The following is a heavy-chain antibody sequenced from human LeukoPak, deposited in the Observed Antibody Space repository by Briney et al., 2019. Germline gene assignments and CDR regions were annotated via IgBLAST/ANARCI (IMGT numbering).Heavy chain of an antibody. CDR2: INSNNGKT. V-gene: IGHV1-18*01. CDR3: ATGIAGIGFYYYYGMDV. CDR1: GHNFINYG. Sequence: ASVKVSCKASGHNFINYGITWVRQAPGQGLEWMGWINSNNGKTEYTQMLQGRVTMTEDTSTDTAYMELSSLRSEDTAVYYCATGIAGIGFYYYYGMDVWGQGTTVTVSS. D-gene: IGHD6-13*01. J-gene: IGHJ6*02.